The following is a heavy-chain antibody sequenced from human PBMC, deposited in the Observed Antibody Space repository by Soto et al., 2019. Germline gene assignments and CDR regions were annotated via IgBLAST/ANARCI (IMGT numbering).Heavy chain of an antibody. J-gene: IGHJ6*02. CDR2: ISSSSSTI. D-gene: IGHD3-3*01. CDR3: ARVGDTYYDFWSGYFDYYYGMDV. CDR1: GFTFSSYS. Sequence: EVQLVESGGGLVQPGGSLRLSCAASGFTFSSYSMNWVRQAPGTGLEWVSYISSSSSTIYYADSVKGRFTISRDNAKNSLYLQMNSLRDEDTAVYYCARVGDTYYDFWSGYFDYYYGMDVWGQGTTVTVSS. V-gene: IGHV3-48*02.